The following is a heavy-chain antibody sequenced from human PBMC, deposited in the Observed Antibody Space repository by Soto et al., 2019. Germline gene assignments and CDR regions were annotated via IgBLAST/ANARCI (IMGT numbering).Heavy chain of an antibody. CDR2: IIPIFGTA. D-gene: IGHD3-22*01. CDR1: GYTFTSYG. V-gene: IGHV1-69*13. Sequence: SVKVSCKASGYTFTSYGISWVRQAPGQGLEWMGGIIPIFGTANYAQKFQGRVTITADESTSTAYMELSSLRSEDTAVYYCARSGDYYDSSGYGMVNWFDPWGQGTLVTVSS. CDR3: ARSGDYYDSSGYGMVNWFDP. J-gene: IGHJ5*02.